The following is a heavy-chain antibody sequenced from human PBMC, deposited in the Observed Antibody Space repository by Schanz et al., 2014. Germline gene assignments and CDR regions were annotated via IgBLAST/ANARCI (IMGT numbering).Heavy chain of an antibody. Sequence: EVHLLESGGGLVPPGGSLRLSCAASGFNFSDYAMCWVRQAPGKGLEWVSAISGGGGTTYYTDSVKGRFTVSRDNAKNSLFLQMNSLRAEDTAVYYCARAGYDADNWFDPWGQGTLXTVSS. CDR3: ARAGYDADNWFDP. D-gene: IGHD2-2*01. CDR1: GFNFSDYA. CDR2: ISGGGGTT. J-gene: IGHJ5*02. V-gene: IGHV3-23*01.